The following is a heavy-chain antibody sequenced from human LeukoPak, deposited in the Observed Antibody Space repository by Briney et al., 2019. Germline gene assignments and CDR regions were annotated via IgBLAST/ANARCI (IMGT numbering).Heavy chain of an antibody. CDR1: GDSISSYY. CDR3: ARAASSWSFDY. CDR2: IYYSGST. V-gene: IGHV4-59*01. D-gene: IGHD6-13*01. Sequence: ASETLSLTCTVSGDSISSYYWNWIRQPPGKGLEWIGYIYYSGSTNYNPSLKSRVTISVDTSKNQFSLKLSSVTAADTAVYYCARAASSWSFDYWGQGTLVTVSS. J-gene: IGHJ4*02.